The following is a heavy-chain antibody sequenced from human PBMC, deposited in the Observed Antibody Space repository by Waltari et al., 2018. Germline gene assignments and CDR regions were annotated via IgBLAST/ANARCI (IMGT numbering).Heavy chain of an antibody. Sequence: QLQLQESGPGLVKPSETLSLTCTVSGGSISSGSYYWGWIRQPPGKGLEWIGSIYYSGSTYYNPSLKSRVTISVDTSKNQFSLKLSSVTAADTAVYYCARGISNPAWFDPWGQGTLVTVSS. D-gene: IGHD3-3*02. CDR2: IYYSGST. V-gene: IGHV4-39*07. J-gene: IGHJ5*02. CDR1: GGSISSGSYY. CDR3: ARGISNPAWFDP.